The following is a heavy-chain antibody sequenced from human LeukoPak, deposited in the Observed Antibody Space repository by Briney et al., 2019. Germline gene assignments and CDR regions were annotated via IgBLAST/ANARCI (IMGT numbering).Heavy chain of an antibody. CDR2: IKQDGSET. D-gene: IGHD3-16*01. V-gene: IGHV3-7*01. J-gene: IGHJ4*02. CDR3: ARDLAGGGGD. CDR1: GFIFGIFW. Sequence: GGSLRLSCAASGFIFGIFWMNWVRQAPGKGLEWVAHIKQDGSETYYVDSVKGRFTISRDNAKNTVFLQMNSLRVEDTAVYYCARDLAGGGGDWGQGTLVTVSS.